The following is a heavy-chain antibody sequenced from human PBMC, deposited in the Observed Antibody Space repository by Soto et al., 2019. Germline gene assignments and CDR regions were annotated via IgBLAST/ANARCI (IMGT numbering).Heavy chain of an antibody. CDR3: ARDGNIAAAGMGFDY. V-gene: IGHV4-59*12. J-gene: IGHJ4*02. D-gene: IGHD6-13*01. CDR2: IYYSGST. Sequence: SETLSLTCTVSGGSISSYDWSWIRQPPGKGLEWIGYIYYSGSTNYNPSLKSRVTISVDTSKNQFSLKLSSVTAADTAVYWCARDGNIAAAGMGFDYWGQGTLVTVSS. CDR1: GGSISSYD.